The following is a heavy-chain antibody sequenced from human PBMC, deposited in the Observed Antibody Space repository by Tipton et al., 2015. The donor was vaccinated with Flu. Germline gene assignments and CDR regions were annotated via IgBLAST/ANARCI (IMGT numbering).Heavy chain of an antibody. CDR2: ISAYNGNT. D-gene: IGHD2-8*02. CDR3: ARFGAGGSQPYNWFDP. CDR1: GYTFTSYA. V-gene: IGHV1-18*01. Sequence: QMQLVQSGVEVKKPGASVKVSCKASGYTFTSYAIGWVRQAPGLGLEWMGWISAYNGNTNSAQKLRGRVTMTTDTSTSTAYMELRSLRSDDTAVYYCARFGAGGSQPYNWFDPWGQGTLVTVSS. J-gene: IGHJ5*02.